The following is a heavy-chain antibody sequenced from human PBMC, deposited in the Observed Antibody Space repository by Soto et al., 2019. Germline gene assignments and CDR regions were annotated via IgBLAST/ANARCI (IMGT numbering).Heavy chain of an antibody. D-gene: IGHD2-15*01. CDR1: GFTFNTYS. CDR2: ISSSSSYI. Sequence: GGSLRLSCAASGFTFNTYSINWVRQAPGKGLEWVSCISSSSSYIYYADSVKGRFTISRDNAKNSLYLQMNSLRAEDTAVYYCARGMYCSGGSCLLDYWGQGTLVTVSS. V-gene: IGHV3-21*01. CDR3: ARGMYCSGGSCLLDY. J-gene: IGHJ4*02.